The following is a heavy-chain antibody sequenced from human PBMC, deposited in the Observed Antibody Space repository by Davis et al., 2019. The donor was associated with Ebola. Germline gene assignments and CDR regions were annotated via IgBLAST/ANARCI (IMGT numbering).Heavy chain of an antibody. D-gene: IGHD2-15*01. Sequence: GESLKISCAASGFTFSSYGMHWVRQAPGKGLEWVAVIWYDGSNKYYADSVKGRFTISRDNSKNTLYLQMNSLRAEDTAVYYCARGRWGYCSGGSCYRAYNWFDPWGQGTLVTVSS. V-gene: IGHV3-33*01. J-gene: IGHJ5*02. CDR1: GFTFSSYG. CDR2: IWYDGSNK. CDR3: ARGRWGYCSGGSCYRAYNWFDP.